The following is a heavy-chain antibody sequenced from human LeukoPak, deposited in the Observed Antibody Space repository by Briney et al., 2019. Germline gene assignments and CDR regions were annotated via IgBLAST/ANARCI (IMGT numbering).Heavy chain of an antibody. D-gene: IGHD3-10*01. J-gene: IGHJ3*02. CDR1: GYTFTSYD. Sequence: ASVRVFCKASGYTFTSYDINWVRQATGQGLEWKGWVNPNSGNTGYAQKFQGRVTMTRNTSMSTAYMEVSSLRSEDTAVYYCAREDALWFGELLFDAFDIWGQGTMVAVSS. CDR3: AREDALWFGELLFDAFDI. CDR2: VNPNSGNT. V-gene: IGHV1-8*01.